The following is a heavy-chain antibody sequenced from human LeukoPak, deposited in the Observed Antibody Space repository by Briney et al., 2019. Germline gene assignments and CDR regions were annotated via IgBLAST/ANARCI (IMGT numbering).Heavy chain of an antibody. CDR1: GFTFSSYA. CDR3: AKDPYGGDKAFDY. D-gene: IGHD4-23*01. V-gene: IGHV3-23*01. CDR2: ISGSGGST. J-gene: IGHJ4*02. Sequence: GGSLRLSCAASGFTFSSYAMSWVRQAPGKGLEWVSAISGSGGSTYYADSVKGRFTISRDNSKNTLYLQMNSLRAEDTAEYYCAKDPYGGDKAFDYWGQGTLVTVSS.